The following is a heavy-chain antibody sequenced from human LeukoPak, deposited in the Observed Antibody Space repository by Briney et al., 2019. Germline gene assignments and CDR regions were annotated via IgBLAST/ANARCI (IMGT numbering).Heavy chain of an antibody. Sequence: PSETLSLTCTVSGGSISSSSYYWGWIRQPPGNGLDWVGSIYYSGSTYYNPSLKSRVTISVDTSKNQFSLKLSSVTAADTAVYYCARRGSSWYYYYMDVWGKGTTVTVSS. D-gene: IGHD6-13*01. CDR2: IYYSGST. V-gene: IGHV4-39*01. CDR3: ARRGSSWYYYYMDV. CDR1: GGSISSSSYY. J-gene: IGHJ6*03.